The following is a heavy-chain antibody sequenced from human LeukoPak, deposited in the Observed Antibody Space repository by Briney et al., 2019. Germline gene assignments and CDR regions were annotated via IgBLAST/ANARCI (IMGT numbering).Heavy chain of an antibody. J-gene: IGHJ4*02. CDR2: LYYNGDE. CDR3: TRGLPFSGYDYQKLPDS. CDR1: GGFISTHY. D-gene: IGHD5-12*01. V-gene: IGHV4-59*11. Sequence: SETLSLTCTVSGGFISTHYWSWIRQPPGKELEWIGYLYYNGDENFNPSLKSRVTISMDTSKNQFSLKLTSVTAADTAVYYCTRGLPFSGYDYQKLPDSWGQGSMVTVSS.